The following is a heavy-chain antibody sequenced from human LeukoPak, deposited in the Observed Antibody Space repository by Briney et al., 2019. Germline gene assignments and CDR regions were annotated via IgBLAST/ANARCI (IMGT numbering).Heavy chain of an antibody. CDR1: GGSISSSSYY. D-gene: IGHD2-21*02. CDR3: ARLRASTADI. CDR2: IYYSGST. V-gene: IGHV4-39*01. J-gene: IGHJ3*02. Sequence: SETLSLTCTVSGGSISSSSYYWGWIRQPPGNGLEWIGSIYYSGSTYYNPSLKSRVTISVDTSKNQFSLKLSSVTAADTAVYYCARLRASTADIWGQGTMVTVSS.